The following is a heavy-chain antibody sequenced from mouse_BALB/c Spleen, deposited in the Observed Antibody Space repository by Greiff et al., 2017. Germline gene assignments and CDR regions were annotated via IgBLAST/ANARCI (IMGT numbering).Heavy chain of an antibody. D-gene: IGHD2-14*01. CDR3: ARNYRYDWFAY. CDR2: ISYSGST. V-gene: IGHV3-2*02. CDR1: GYSITSDYV. J-gene: IGHJ3*01. Sequence: EVQLQQSGPGLVKPSQSLSLTCTVTGYSITSDYVWYWLRPLPGNQLEWMGYISYSGSTSYNPSLKSRISITRDTSKNQFFLQLNSVTTEDTATYYCARNYRYDWFAYWGQGTLVTFSA.